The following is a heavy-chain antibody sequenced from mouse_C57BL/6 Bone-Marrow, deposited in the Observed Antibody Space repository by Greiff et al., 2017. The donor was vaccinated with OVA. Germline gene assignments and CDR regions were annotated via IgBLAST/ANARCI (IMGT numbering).Heavy chain of an antibody. CDR1: GYTFTNYW. Sequence: VQLQQSGAELVRPGTSVKMSCKASGYTFTNYWIGWAKQRPGHGLEWIGDIYPGGGYTNYNEKFKGKATLTADKSSSTAYMQLSSLTSEDSAIYYCARRTYYYGRAMDYWGQGTSVTVSS. D-gene: IGHD1-1*01. J-gene: IGHJ4*01. CDR2: IYPGGGYT. CDR3: ARRTYYYGRAMDY. V-gene: IGHV1-63*01.